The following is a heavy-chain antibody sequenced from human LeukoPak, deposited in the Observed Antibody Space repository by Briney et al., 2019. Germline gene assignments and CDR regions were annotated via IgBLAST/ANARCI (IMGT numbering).Heavy chain of an antibody. V-gene: IGHV4-34*01. CDR2: INHSGST. J-gene: IGHJ5*02. D-gene: IGHD6-6*01. CDR1: GGSFSGYY. CDR3: ARTLRLIAARGMFDP. Sequence: KTSETLSLTCAVYGGSFSGYYWSWIRQPPGKGLEWIGEINHSGSTDYNPSLKSRVTISVDTSKNQFSLKLSSVTAADTAVYYCARTLRLIAARGMFDPWGQGTLVTVSS.